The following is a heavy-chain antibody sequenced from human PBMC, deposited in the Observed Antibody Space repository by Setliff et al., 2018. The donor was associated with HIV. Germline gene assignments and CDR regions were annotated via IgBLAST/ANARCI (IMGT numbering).Heavy chain of an antibody. J-gene: IGHJ4*02. CDR1: GFTFSSYA. CDR2: ISGSGRST. Sequence: GGSLRLSCAASGFTFSSYAMNWVRQAPGKGLEWVSAISGSGRSTYYADSVKGRFTISRDNSKNTLYLQMNSLRAEDTAVYYCAGEGSHSGSVYWGQGTLVTVSS. V-gene: IGHV3-23*01. CDR3: AGEGSHSGSVY. D-gene: IGHD5-12*01.